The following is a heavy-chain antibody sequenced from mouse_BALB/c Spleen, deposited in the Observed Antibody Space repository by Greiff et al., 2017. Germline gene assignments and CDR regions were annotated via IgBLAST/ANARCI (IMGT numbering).Heavy chain of an antibody. J-gene: IGHJ3*01. CDR2: INPSTGYT. CDR3: ASSGFAY. Sequence: VQRVESGAELAKPGASVKMSCKASGYTFTSYWMHWVKQRPGQGLEWIGYINPSTGYTEYNQKFKDKATLTADKSSSTAYMQLSSLTSEDSAVYYCASSGFAYWGQGTLVTVSA. D-gene: IGHD3-1*01. CDR1: GYTFTSYW. V-gene: IGHV1-7*01.